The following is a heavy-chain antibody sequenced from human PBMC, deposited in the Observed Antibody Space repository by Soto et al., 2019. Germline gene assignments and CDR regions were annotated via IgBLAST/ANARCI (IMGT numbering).Heavy chain of an antibody. J-gene: IGHJ5*02. CDR2: INPSGGST. Sequence: GASVKVSCKVSGYTLTELSMHWVRQAPGQGLEWMGIINPSGGSTSYAQKFQGRVTMTRDTSTSTVYMELSSLRSEDTAVYYCARVGYCSGGSCYPGANWFDPWGQGTLVTVSS. D-gene: IGHD2-15*01. V-gene: IGHV1-46*01. CDR3: ARVGYCSGGSCYPGANWFDP. CDR1: GYTLTELS.